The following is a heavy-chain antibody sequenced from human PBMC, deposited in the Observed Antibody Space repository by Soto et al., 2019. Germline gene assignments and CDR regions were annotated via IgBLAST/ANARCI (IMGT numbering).Heavy chain of an antibody. CDR1: GFTFSSYW. V-gene: IGHV3-7*03. D-gene: IGHD6-6*01. J-gene: IGHJ6*02. CDR3: AREGSSSAYYGMDV. CDR2: IKQDGSEK. Sequence: GGSLRLSCGASGFTFSSYWISWVRQAPGKGLEWVANIKQDGSEKYYVDSVKGRFTISRDNAKNSLYLQMNSLRAEDTAVYYCAREGSSSAYYGMDVWGQGTTVTVSS.